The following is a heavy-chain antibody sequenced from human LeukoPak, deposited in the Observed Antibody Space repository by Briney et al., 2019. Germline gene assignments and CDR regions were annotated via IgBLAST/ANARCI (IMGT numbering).Heavy chain of an antibody. V-gene: IGHV4-39*07. CDR3: ARDKYSGNWYFDL. CDR2: IYYSGST. CDR1: GGSISSSSYY. D-gene: IGHD1-26*01. Sequence: SETLSLTCTVSGGSISSSSYYWGWIRQPPGKGLEWIASIYYSGSTYYNPSLKSRVTISVDTSKNQFSLKLSSVTAADTAVYYCARDKYSGNWYFDLWGRGTLVTVSS. J-gene: IGHJ2*01.